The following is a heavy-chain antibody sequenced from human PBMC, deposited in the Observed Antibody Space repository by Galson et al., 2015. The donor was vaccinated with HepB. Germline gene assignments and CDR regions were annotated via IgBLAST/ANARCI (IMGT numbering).Heavy chain of an antibody. Sequence: LRLSCAASGFTFSDYYMSWIRQAPGKGLEWVSYISSSSSYTNYADSVKGRFTISRDNAKNSLYLQMNSLRAEDTAVYYCAREQLVNHYYYYGMDVWGQGTTVTVSS. CDR1: GFTFSDYY. V-gene: IGHV3-11*06. CDR2: ISSSSSYT. D-gene: IGHD6-6*01. J-gene: IGHJ6*02. CDR3: AREQLVNHYYYYGMDV.